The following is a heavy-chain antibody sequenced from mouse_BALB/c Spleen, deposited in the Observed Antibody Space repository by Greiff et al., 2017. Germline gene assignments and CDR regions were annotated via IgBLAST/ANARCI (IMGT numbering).Heavy chain of an antibody. V-gene: IGHV1S29*02. CDR1: GYTFTDYN. J-gene: IGHJ3*01. CDR3: ARGGFAD. CDR2: IYPYNGGT. Sequence: DVKLVESGPELVKPGASVKISCKASGYTFTDYNMHWVKQSHGKSLEWIGYIYPYNGGTGYNQKFKSKATLTVDNSSSTAYMELRSLTSEDSAVYYCARGGFADWGQGTLVTVSA.